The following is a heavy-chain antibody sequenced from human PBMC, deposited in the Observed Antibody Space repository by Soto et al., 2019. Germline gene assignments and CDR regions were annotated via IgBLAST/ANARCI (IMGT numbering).Heavy chain of an antibody. CDR3: TRAGGSYYFDF. CDR1: GFTFSSLW. V-gene: IGHV3-7*01. J-gene: IGHJ4*02. D-gene: IGHD3-10*01. Sequence: EVQLVESGGGLVLPGGSLRLSCAASGFTFSSLWMSWVRQAPGKGLEWVANIKPDGSDQYYVDSVKGRFTISRDNARNSLYLQMNSLRGDDTAVYYCTRAGGSYYFDFWGQGTLVTDSA. CDR2: IKPDGSDQ.